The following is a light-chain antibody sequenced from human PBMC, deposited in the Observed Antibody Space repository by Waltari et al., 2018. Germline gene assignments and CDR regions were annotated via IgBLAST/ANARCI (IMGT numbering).Light chain of an antibody. CDR3: EKNVTVPAK. V-gene: IGKV3-20*01. CDR2: DAS. J-gene: IGKJ1*01. CDR1: QSVRRY. Sequence: EIVLTQTPGTLTLSRGERATHSCKATQSVRRYLAWYQQKPGQAPRLLIYDASTRATGIPDRFSGGRSGTEFSLTISRLKPEDFAVYDCEKNVTVPAKFGQGPTVE.